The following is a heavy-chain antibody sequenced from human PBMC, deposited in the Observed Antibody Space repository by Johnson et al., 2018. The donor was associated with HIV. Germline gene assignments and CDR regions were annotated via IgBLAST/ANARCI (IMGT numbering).Heavy chain of an antibody. CDR2: ISSSGTTI. V-gene: IGHV3-11*04. J-gene: IGHJ3*02. CDR3: AKGGPVLQFLEWLPGRAFDI. Sequence: QEQLVESGGGVVQPGRSLTLSCAASGFSVSSNYMSWIRQAPGKGLEWVSYISSSGTTIYYADSVKGRFTISRDTAKNSLYLQMNSLRAEDPAVYYCAKGGPVLQFLEWLPGRAFDIWGQGTMVTVSS. D-gene: IGHD3-3*01. CDR1: GFSVSSNY.